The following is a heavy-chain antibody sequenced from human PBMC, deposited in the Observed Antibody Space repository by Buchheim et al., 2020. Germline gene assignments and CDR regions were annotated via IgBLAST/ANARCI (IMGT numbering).Heavy chain of an antibody. D-gene: IGHD1-1*01. CDR1: GFTFSSYW. CDR3: ARGTTDYKGMDV. J-gene: IGHJ6*01. CDR2: IKEDGSEG. Sequence: EVQLVESGGGLVQPGGSLRLSCAASGFTFSSYWMTWVRQAPGKGLEWVANIKEDGSEGYYVDSVKGRFTISRDNAMNSLFLQMSCLRADETALYYCARGTTDYKGMDVCGQ. V-gene: IGHV3-7*01.